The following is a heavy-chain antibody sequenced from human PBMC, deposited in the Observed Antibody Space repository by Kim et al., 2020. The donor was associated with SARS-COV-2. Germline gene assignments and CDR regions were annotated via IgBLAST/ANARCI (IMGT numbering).Heavy chain of an antibody. V-gene: IGHV3-11*06. D-gene: IGHD3-22*01. Sequence: SVKGRFTIARDNAKNSLYLQMNSLRAEDTAVYYCAGDSSGYYYASGAFDIWGQGTMVTVSS. J-gene: IGHJ3*02. CDR3: AGDSSGYYYASGAFDI.